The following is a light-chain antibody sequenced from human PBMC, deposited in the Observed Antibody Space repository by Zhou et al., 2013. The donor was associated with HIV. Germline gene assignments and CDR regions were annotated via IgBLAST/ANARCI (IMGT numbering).Light chain of an antibody. CDR1: QSISSW. Sequence: DIQMTQSPSTLSASVGDRVTITCRASQSISSWLAWYQQKPGKAPNLLIYAASRLQSGVPSRFSGSGSGTDFTLTISCLQSEDFATYYCQQYYSYPHTFGPGDRSWRSN. J-gene: IGKJ2*01. CDR3: QQYYSYPHT. CDR2: AAS. V-gene: IGKV1-5*01.